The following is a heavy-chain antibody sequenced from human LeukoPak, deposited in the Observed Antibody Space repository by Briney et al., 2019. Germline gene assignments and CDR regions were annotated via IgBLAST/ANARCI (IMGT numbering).Heavy chain of an antibody. J-gene: IGHJ3*02. CDR2: IIPIFGTA. CDR3: AREGQGAGDI. Sequence: SVKVSCKASGGTFSSYAISWVRQAPGQGLEWMGGIIPIFGTANYEQKFQGRVTITTDESTSTAYMELSSLRSEDTAVYYCAREGQGAGDIWGQGTMVTVSS. V-gene: IGHV1-69*05. D-gene: IGHD3-16*01. CDR1: GGTFSSYA.